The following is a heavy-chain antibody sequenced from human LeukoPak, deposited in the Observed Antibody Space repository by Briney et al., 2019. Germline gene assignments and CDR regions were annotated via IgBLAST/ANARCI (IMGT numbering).Heavy chain of an antibody. CDR2: INHSGST. V-gene: IGHV4-34*01. D-gene: IGHD6-19*01. Sequence: PSETLSLTCAVYGGSFSGYYWSWIRQPPGKGLEWIGEINHSGSTNYNPSLKSRVTISVDTSKNQFSLKLNSVTAADTAVYYCARIAFGSGWTFDYWGQGILVTVSS. CDR1: GGSFSGYY. J-gene: IGHJ4*02. CDR3: ARIAFGSGWTFDY.